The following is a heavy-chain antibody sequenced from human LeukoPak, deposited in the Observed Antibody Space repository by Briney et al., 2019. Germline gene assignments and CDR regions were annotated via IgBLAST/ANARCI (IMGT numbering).Heavy chain of an antibody. Sequence: GGSLRLSCAASGFTVSSYGMHWVRQAPGKGLEWVAVIWYDGSNKYYADSVKGRFTISRDNSKNTLYLQMNSLRAEDTAVYYCARAGSGQWLVSWGQGTLVTVSS. CDR2: IWYDGSNK. V-gene: IGHV3-33*08. CDR1: GFTVSSYG. CDR3: ARAGSGQWLVS. J-gene: IGHJ5*02. D-gene: IGHD6-19*01.